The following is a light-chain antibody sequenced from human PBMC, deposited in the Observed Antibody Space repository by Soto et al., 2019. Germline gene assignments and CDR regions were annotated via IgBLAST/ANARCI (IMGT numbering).Light chain of an antibody. V-gene: IGLV2-8*01. CDR2: AVS. CDR1: SSDVGGYNY. CDR3: SSYARSNGCV. Sequence: SDLTKPPSAYGSPGHSVTISCTRTSSDVGGYNYVSWYQQPPGKAPKPMIYAVSKAPSGVPDRFSGSKSGNTASLTVSGLQAEDEAEYYCSSYARSNGCVFVTGTKVTVL. J-gene: IGLJ1*01.